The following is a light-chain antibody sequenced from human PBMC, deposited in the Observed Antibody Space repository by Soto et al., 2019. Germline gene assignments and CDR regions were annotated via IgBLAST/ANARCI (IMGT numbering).Light chain of an antibody. V-gene: IGLV2-14*03. CDR1: TSDIGSYDH. J-gene: IGLJ1*01. Sequence: LTQPASVSGSPGQSITISCSGTTSDIGSYDHVAWYQQFPGKSLKLLIYAVSDRPSGVSDRFSGSKSGISASLTISGLQTEDEADYYCISYTDRQSYLFGTGTKVTVL. CDR2: AVS. CDR3: ISYTDRQSYL.